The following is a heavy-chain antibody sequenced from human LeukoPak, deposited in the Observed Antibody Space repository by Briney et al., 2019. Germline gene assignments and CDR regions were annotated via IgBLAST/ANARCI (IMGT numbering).Heavy chain of an antibody. D-gene: IGHD1-14*01. Sequence: SETLSLTCSVSGGSVSSYYWSWIRQSPGKGLEWIGYIHNSGRTNYNPSLKSRVTGFVDTSKNQVSLRLSSVTAADTAVYYCARHGTISSESYFDYWGQGAMVTVSS. CDR3: ARHGTISSESYFDY. V-gene: IGHV4-59*08. CDR2: IHNSGRT. J-gene: IGHJ4*02. CDR1: GGSVSSYY.